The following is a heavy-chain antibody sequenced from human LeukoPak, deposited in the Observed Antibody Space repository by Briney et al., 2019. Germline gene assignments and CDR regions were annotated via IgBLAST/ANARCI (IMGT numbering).Heavy chain of an antibody. Sequence: ASVKVSCKASGYTFTSYGISWVRQAPGQGPEWMGWISAYNGNTNYAQKLQGRVTMTTDTSTSTAYMELRSLRSDDTAVYYCARDPAGYCSSTSCYNAFDIWGQGTMVTVSS. J-gene: IGHJ3*02. D-gene: IGHD2-2*02. CDR3: ARDPAGYCSSTSCYNAFDI. V-gene: IGHV1-18*01. CDR2: ISAYNGNT. CDR1: GYTFTSYG.